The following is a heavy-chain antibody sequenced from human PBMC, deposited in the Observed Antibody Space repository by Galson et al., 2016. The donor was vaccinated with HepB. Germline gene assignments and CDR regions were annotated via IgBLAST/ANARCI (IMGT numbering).Heavy chain of an antibody. CDR3: ATKNGIATGFYYYGMDV. CDR1: GGTFSSYA. J-gene: IGHJ6*02. Sequence: SVKVSCKASGGTFSSYAISWVRQAPGQGLEWMGGIIPILGTANYAQKFQGRVTMTADESTSTAYMELSSLRSEDTAVYYCATKNGIATGFYYYGMDVWGQGTTVTVSS. D-gene: IGHD6-25*01. CDR2: IIPILGTA. V-gene: IGHV1-69*13.